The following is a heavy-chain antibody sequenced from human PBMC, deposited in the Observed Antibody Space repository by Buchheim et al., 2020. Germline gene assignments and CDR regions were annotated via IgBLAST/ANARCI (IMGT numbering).Heavy chain of an antibody. J-gene: IGHJ5*02. CDR3: AKDDWFDP. V-gene: IGHV3-30*18. CDR2: ISYDGGIK. CDR1: GFTFSSYG. Sequence: QVQLVESGGGVVQPGRSLRLSCEASGFTFSSYGMHWVRQAPGKGLEWVAVISYDGGIKYYADSVKGRFTISRDNSKNTLSLQMNSLRGEDTAVYYCAKDDWFDPWGQGTL.